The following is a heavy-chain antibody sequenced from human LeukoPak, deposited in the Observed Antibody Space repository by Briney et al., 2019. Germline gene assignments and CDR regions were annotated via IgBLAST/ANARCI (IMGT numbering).Heavy chain of an antibody. D-gene: IGHD2-21*01. CDR3: ARDSDLVY. Sequence: SVKGRFTISRDNAKNSLYLQMNSLRAEDTAVYYCARDSDLVYWGQGTLVTVSS. V-gene: IGHV3-21*01. J-gene: IGHJ4*02.